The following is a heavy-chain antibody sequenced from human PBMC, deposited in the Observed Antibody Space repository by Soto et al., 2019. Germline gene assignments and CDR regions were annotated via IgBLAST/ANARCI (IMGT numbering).Heavy chain of an antibody. V-gene: IGHV2-5*02. J-gene: IGHJ4*02. CDR3: AHRVSTGTTTYFDS. D-gene: IGHD1-1*01. CDR2: IYWDGGS. Sequence: QITLKEAGPTLVKPTETLTLTCTFSGFSFTTTRMGVGWTRQPPGKALEWLAIIYWDGGSRYNPLLRRRLTLTEDPSKNQVVLTMTNMDPKDAATYFCAHRVSTGTTTYFDSWGQGIPVTVAA. CDR1: GFSFTTTRMG.